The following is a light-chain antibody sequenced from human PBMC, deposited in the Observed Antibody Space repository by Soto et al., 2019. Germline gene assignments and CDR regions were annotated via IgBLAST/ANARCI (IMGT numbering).Light chain of an antibody. CDR3: KQYGSSPPT. Sequence: EIVLTQSPGTLSLSPGERATLSCRASQTVSSNYLTWYQQKPGQAPRLLIYGASSSATGIPDRFSGSGSGTHFTLTISRLEPEHFAVYYCKQYGSSPPTFGQGTKVEIQ. J-gene: IGKJ1*01. CDR1: QTVSSNY. V-gene: IGKV3-20*01. CDR2: GAS.